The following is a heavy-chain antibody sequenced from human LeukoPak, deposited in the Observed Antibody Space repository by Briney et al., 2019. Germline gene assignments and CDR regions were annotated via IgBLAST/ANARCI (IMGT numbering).Heavy chain of an antibody. J-gene: IGHJ4*02. V-gene: IGHV1-46*01. Sequence: ASVKVSCKASGYTFTTYYMHWVRQAPGQGLEWMGIINPSSGSTSYAQKFQGRVTITADKSTSTAYMELSSLRSEDTAVYYCARGYYGSGDYWGQGTLVTVSS. CDR3: ARGYYGSGDY. CDR2: INPSSGST. D-gene: IGHD3-10*01. CDR1: GYTFTTYY.